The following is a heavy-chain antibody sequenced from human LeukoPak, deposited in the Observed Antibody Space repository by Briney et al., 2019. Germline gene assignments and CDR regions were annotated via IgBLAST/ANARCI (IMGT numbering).Heavy chain of an antibody. CDR1: GFTFSDYY. CDR2: ISSSGSTI. V-gene: IGHV3-11*01. Sequence: GGSLRLSCAASGFTFSDYYMSWIRQAPGEGLEWVSYISSSGSTIYYADSVKGRFTISRDNAKNSLYLQMNSLRAEDTAVYYCARRSGSSSTPFDYWGQGTLVTVSS. CDR3: ARRSGSSSTPFDY. J-gene: IGHJ4*02. D-gene: IGHD1-26*01.